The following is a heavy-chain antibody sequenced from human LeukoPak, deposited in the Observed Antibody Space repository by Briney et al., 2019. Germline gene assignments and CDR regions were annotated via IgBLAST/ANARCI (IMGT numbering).Heavy chain of an antibody. Sequence: PGGSLRLSCAASGFTFSSYAMSWVRQAPGKGLEWVSAISGSGGSTYYADSVKGRFTISRDNSKNTLYLQMNSLRAEDTAVYYCAKGPKPPIYYSSGSYTKYYFDYWGQGTLVTVSS. CDR1: GFTFSSYA. J-gene: IGHJ4*02. D-gene: IGHD3-10*01. V-gene: IGHV3-23*01. CDR2: ISGSGGST. CDR3: AKGPKPPIYYSSGSYTKYYFDY.